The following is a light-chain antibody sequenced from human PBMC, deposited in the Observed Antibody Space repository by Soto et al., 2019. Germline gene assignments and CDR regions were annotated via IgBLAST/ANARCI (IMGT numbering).Light chain of an antibody. V-gene: IGKV1-39*01. Sequence: DIQMTQSPASLSASVGDRVTITCRASQSISSYLNWYQQKPGKAPKLLIHAASSLQSGVPSRFSGSGSGTDFTLTISSLQPEDFANYYCQQSYRTPLTFGEGTKVEIK. CDR2: AAS. J-gene: IGKJ4*01. CDR1: QSISSY. CDR3: QQSYRTPLT.